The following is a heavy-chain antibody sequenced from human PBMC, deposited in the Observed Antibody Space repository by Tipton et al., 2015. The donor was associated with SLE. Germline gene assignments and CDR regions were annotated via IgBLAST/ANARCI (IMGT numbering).Heavy chain of an antibody. CDR1: GFTFSSYG. J-gene: IGHJ3*02. D-gene: IGHD6-13*01. CDR3: ARVGRIAAAGNGAFDI. Sequence: SLRLSCAASGFTFSSYGMHWVRQAPGKGLEWVAVIWYDGSNKYYADSVKGRFTISRDNAKNSLYLQMNSLRAEDTAVYYCARVGRIAAAGNGAFDIWGQGTMVTVSS. V-gene: IGHV3-33*01. CDR2: IWYDGSNK.